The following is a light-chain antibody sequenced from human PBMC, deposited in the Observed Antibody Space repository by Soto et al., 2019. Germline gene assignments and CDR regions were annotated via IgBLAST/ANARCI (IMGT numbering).Light chain of an antibody. CDR3: MQGTHWRIT. Sequence: DVVMTQSPLSLPVTLGQPASISCRSGQSLVYSDGNTYLTWFHQRPGQSPRRLIYEVSKRDSGVPDRLSGSGSGIDFTLKISRVEAEDVGVYYCMQGTHWRITFGQGTRLEIK. CDR1: QSLVYSDGNTY. J-gene: IGKJ5*01. V-gene: IGKV2-30*01. CDR2: EVS.